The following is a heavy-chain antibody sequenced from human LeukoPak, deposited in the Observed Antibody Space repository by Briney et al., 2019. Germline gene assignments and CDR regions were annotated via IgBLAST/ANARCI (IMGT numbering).Heavy chain of an antibody. V-gene: IGHV1-2*02. J-gene: IGHJ4*02. CDR1: GYTFTSYG. CDR2: INPNSGGT. CDR3: ARAHVVPAFDY. D-gene: IGHD2-2*01. Sequence: GASVKVSCKASGYTFTSYGISWVRQAPGQGLEWMGWINPNSGGTNYAQKFQGRVTMTRDTSISTAYMELSRLRSDDTAVYYCARAHVVPAFDYWGQGTLVTVSS.